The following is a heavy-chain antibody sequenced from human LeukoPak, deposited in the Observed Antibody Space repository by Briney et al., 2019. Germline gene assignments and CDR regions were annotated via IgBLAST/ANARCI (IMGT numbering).Heavy chain of an antibody. J-gene: IGHJ3*02. D-gene: IGHD1-26*01. Sequence: GGSLRLSCAASGFTFSDYYMSWLRQAPGKGLEGVSYISSSGSTIYYADSVKGRFTISRDNAKNSLYLQMNSLRAEDTAVYYCARFLGGSYPDAFDIWGQGTMVTVSS. CDR3: ARFLGGSYPDAFDI. CDR1: GFTFSDYY. V-gene: IGHV3-11*04. CDR2: ISSSGSTI.